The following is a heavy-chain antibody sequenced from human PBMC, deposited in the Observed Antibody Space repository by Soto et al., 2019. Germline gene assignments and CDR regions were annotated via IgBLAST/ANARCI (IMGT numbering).Heavy chain of an antibody. CDR2: VKDGGHT. CDR1: GGSLSGYY. CDR3: ARGQEGVVATH. V-gene: IGHV4-34*01. D-gene: IGHD5-12*01. Sequence: QVQLQQWGAGLLKPSETLSLNCAVTGGSLSGYYWSWIRQPPGKGLGWIGEVKDGGHTNYSPSLRGRVTISSDTSNHQFSLRLNSVTAADTGVYYCARGQEGVVATHWDQGSLVTVSS. J-gene: IGHJ4*02.